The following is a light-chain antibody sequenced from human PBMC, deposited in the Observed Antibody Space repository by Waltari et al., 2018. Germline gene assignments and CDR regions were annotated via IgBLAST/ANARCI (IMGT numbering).Light chain of an antibody. V-gene: IGKV1-33*01. Sequence: QMTQSPSSLSCSVGDIVTITCQASEDISNHLVWFQQKPGQAPKLLIFDASSLQPGVPSRFRGSGSGTHFTFTISSLQPEDFATFYCQQFHDLPFTFGPGTTVDIK. CDR2: DAS. CDR1: EDISNH. J-gene: IGKJ3*01. CDR3: QQFHDLPFT.